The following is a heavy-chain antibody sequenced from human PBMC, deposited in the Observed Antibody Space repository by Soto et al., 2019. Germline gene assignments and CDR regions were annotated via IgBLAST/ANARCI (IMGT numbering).Heavy chain of an antibody. D-gene: IGHD2-15*01. CDR2: IWFDGSNK. CDR1: GFTFSSYG. V-gene: IGHV3-33*01. CDR3: TRHLASSTPF. J-gene: IGHJ4*02. Sequence: GGSLRLSCAASGFTFSSYGMHWVRQAPGKGLEWVAVIWFDGSNKFYADSVKGRFTISRDNSKDTLSLQMNSLRAEDTAAYYITRHLASSTPFWCPATLVTRSS.